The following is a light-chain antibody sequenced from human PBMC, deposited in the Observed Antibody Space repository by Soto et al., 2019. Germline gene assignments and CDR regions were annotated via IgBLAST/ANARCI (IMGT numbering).Light chain of an antibody. V-gene: IGKV3-11*01. CDR1: QSVSTY. J-gene: IGKJ5*01. CDR2: DAS. CDR3: QQRSSWPS. Sequence: EIVLTQSPATLSLSPGERATLSCRASQSVSTYLAWYQQKPGQAPRLLIYDASNRATGIPARFSGSGSGTDFPLTISSLEPEDFAVYHCQQRSSWPSFGQGTRLEI.